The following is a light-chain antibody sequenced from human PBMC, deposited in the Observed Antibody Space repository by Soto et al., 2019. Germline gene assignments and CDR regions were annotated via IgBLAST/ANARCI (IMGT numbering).Light chain of an antibody. Sequence: EIVMTQSPATLYVSPGDSATLSCRASQSVNTNVAWYRQDPGQAPRLVIYGASTKAAGTPGRFTGSGSGTDFTLTISSLQSEDFAVYYCQQRSNWPRTFGQGTKVDIK. J-gene: IGKJ1*01. V-gene: IGKV3D-15*01. CDR3: QQRSNWPRT. CDR1: QSVNTN. CDR2: GAS.